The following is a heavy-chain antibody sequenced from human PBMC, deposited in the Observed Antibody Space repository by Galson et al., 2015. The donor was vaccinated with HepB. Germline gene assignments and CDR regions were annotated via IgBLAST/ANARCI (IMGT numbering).Heavy chain of an antibody. CDR3: AKEGYDYVWGSPSAFDY. V-gene: IGHV3-48*01. CDR1: GFTFSSYS. Sequence: SLRLSCAASGFTFSSYSMNWVRQAPGKGLEWVSYISSSSSTIYYADSVKGRFTISRDNSKNTLYLQMNSLRTEDTAVYYCAKEGYDYVWGSPSAFDYWGQGTLVTVSS. J-gene: IGHJ4*02. D-gene: IGHD3-16*01. CDR2: ISSSSSTI.